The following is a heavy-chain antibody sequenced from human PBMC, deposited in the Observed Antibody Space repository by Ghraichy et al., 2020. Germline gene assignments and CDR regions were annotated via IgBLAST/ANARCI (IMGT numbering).Heavy chain of an antibody. CDR2: IKQDGSEK. D-gene: IGHD1-26*01. CDR3: ARESSRSYVN. V-gene: IGHV3-7*01. Sequence: GGSLRLSCAASGFTLSSHWMGWVRQAPGKGLEWVADIKQDGSEKFYVDSVEGRFTIARDNAKNSLYLQMNSLRVEDTAVYYCARESSRSYVNWGQRIRVTVSS. CDR1: GFTLSSHW. J-gene: IGHJ4*02.